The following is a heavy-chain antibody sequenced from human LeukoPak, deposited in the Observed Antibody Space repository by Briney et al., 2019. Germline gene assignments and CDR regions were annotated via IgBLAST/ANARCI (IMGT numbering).Heavy chain of an antibody. V-gene: IGHV4-59*12. J-gene: IGHJ3*02. Sequence: SETLSLTCTVSGGSISSYYWSWLRQPPGKGLEWIGYVYNSGRSSNYNPSLNSRVTISVDTSKNQFSLKLSSVTAADTAVYYCAREGKSYPNDAFDIWGQGTMVTVSS. CDR1: GGSISSYY. CDR2: VYNSGRSS. CDR3: AREGKSYPNDAFDI.